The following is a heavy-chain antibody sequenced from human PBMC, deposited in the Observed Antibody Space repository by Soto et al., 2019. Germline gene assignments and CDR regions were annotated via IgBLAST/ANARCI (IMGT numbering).Heavy chain of an antibody. CDR1: GGTFSSYA. CDR3: ARRRLPEPSNWFDP. D-gene: IGHD2-21*02. V-gene: IGHV1-69*13. CDR2: IIPIFGTA. J-gene: IGHJ5*02. Sequence: GASVKVSCEASGGTFSSYAISWVRQAPGQGLEWMGGIIPIFGTANYAQKFQGRVTITADESTSTAYMELSSLRSEDTAVYYCARRRLPEPSNWFDPWGQGTLVTVSS.